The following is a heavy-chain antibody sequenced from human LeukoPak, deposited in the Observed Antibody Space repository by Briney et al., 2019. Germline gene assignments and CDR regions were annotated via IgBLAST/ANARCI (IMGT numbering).Heavy chain of an antibody. V-gene: IGHV4-34*01. CDR2: INHSGST. J-gene: IGHJ6*03. CDR3: ARMGGSSSWYRNYYYYMDV. CDR1: GGSFSGYY. D-gene: IGHD6-13*01. Sequence: SETLSLTCAVYGGSFSGYYWSWIRQPPGKGLEWIGEINHSGSTNYNPSLKSRVTISVDTSKNQFSLKLSSVTAADTAVYYCARMGGSSSWYRNYYYYMDVWGKGTTVTVSS.